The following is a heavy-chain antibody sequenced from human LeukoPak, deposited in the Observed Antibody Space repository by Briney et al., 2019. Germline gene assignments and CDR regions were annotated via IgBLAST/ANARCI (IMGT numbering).Heavy chain of an antibody. CDR1: GGSISSGGYY. Sequence: SETLSLTCTVSGGSISSGGYYWSWIRQPPGKGLEWIGEINHSGSTNYNPSLKSRVTISVDTSKNQFSLKLSSVTAADTAVYYCARGLHGEAGVVPFDYWGQGTLVTVSS. D-gene: IGHD2-15*01. V-gene: IGHV4-39*07. CDR2: INHSGST. J-gene: IGHJ4*02. CDR3: ARGLHGEAGVVPFDY.